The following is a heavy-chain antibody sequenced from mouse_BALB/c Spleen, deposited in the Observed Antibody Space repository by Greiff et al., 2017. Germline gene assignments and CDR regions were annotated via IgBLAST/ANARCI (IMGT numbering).Heavy chain of an antibody. J-gene: IGHJ1*01. V-gene: IGHV1-4*02. Sequence: QVQLKQSAAELARPGASVKMSCKASGYTFTSYTMHWVKQRPGQGLEWIGYINPSSGYTEYNQKFKDKTTLTADKSSSTAYMQLSSLTSEDSAVYYCANGNYWYFDVWGAGTTVTVSS. D-gene: IGHD2-1*01. CDR3: ANGNYWYFDV. CDR2: INPSSGYT. CDR1: GYTFTSYT.